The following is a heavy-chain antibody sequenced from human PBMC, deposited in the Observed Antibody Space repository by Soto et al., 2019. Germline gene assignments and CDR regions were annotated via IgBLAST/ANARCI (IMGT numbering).Heavy chain of an antibody. CDR1: GFTFTAYN. V-gene: IGHV3-21*01. CDR2: ITSGRTYI. D-gene: IGHD1-20*01. CDR3: ARGYNGP. J-gene: IGHJ5*02. Sequence: GGSLRLSCAASGFTFTAYNMNWVRQAPGKGLEWVSSITSGRTYIYYAESVKGRFTISRDNAKKSLYLQMNSLRVEDTAMYYCARGYNGPWGQGTLVP.